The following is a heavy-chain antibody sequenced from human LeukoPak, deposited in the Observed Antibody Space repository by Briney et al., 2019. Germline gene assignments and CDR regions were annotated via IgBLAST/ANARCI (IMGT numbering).Heavy chain of an antibody. CDR1: GGSISSSSYY. Sequence: SETLSLTCTVSGGSISSSSYYWGWIRQPPGKGLGWIGSIYYSGSTYYNPSLKSRVTISVDTSKNQFSLKLSSVTAADTAVYYCARIEGLFNYYYGMDVWGQGTTVTVSS. D-gene: IGHD2-21*01. V-gene: IGHV4-39*01. CDR3: ARIEGLFNYYYGMDV. J-gene: IGHJ6*02. CDR2: IYYSGST.